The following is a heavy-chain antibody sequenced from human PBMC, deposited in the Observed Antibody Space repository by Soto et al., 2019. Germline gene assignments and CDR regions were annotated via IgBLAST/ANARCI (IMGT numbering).Heavy chain of an antibody. D-gene: IGHD3-3*01. CDR3: ARESGSNYDFWSGSPEYYYYYYYMDV. CDR2: IKQDGSEK. V-gene: IGHV3-7*01. Sequence: GGSLRLSCAASGFTFSSYWMSWVRQAPGKGLEWVANIKQDGSEKYYVDSVKGRFTISRDNAKNSLYLQMNSLRAEDTAVYYCARESGSNYDFWSGSPEYYYYYYYMDVWGKGTTVTVPS. J-gene: IGHJ6*03. CDR1: GFTFSSYW.